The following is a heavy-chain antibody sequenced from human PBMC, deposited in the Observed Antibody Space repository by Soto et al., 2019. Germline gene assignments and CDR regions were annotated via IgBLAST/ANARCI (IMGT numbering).Heavy chain of an antibody. CDR1: GFTFSDYY. Sequence: QVQVVESGGALVKPGGSLRLSCAASGFTFSDYYMSWIRQAPGKGLEWVSYISTSSDSTKYADSVKGRFTISRDNAKNSLYLQMTSLRSEDTAVYYCARGGARATTSWGQVYIWGQGTLVTVSS. CDR3: ARGGARATTSWGQVYI. D-gene: IGHD1-26*01. CDR2: ISTSSDST. V-gene: IGHV3-11*06. J-gene: IGHJ1*01.